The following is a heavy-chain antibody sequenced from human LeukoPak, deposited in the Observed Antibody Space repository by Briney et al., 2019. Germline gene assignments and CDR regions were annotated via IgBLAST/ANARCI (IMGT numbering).Heavy chain of an antibody. D-gene: IGHD1-26*01. CDR3: ARQYSGSYIDY. CDR2: LYSGGSA. Sequence: GGSLRLSCAASGFTVDSYYMNWVRQAPGKGLGWVTVLYSGGSAYYAGSVRGRFTISRHNLKNMLYLDMNNLRAEDTAIYYCARQYSGSYIDYWGQGTLVTVSS. V-gene: IGHV3-53*04. CDR1: GFTVDSYY. J-gene: IGHJ4*02.